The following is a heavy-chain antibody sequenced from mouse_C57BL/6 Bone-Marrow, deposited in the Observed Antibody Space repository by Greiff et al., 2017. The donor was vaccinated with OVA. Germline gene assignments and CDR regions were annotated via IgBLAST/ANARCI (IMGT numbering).Heavy chain of an antibody. CDR1: GFSFNTYA. Sequence: EVQLVESGGGLVQPKGSLKLSCAASGFSFNTYAMNWVRQAPGKGLEWVARIRSKSNNYATYSADSVKDRFTSCRDDSESKLYLQMNNLKTEDTAMYYGVRQGGYYAYFDYWGQGTTLTVSS. D-gene: IGHD2-1*01. V-gene: IGHV10-1*01. CDR3: VRQGGYYAYFDY. J-gene: IGHJ2*01. CDR2: IRSKSNNYAT.